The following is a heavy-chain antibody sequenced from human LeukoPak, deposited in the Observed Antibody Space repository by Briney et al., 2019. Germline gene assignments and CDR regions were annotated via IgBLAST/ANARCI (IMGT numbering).Heavy chain of an antibody. CDR3: ARGGRLGELSLYQAIDY. CDR1: GGSISSSSYY. Sequence: SETLSLTCTASGGSISSSSYYWGWIRQPPGKGLEWIGSIYYSGSTYYNPSLKSRVTISVDTSKNQFSLKLSSVTAADTAVYYCARGGRLGELSLYQAIDYWGQGTLVTVSS. J-gene: IGHJ4*02. CDR2: IYYSGST. D-gene: IGHD3-16*02. V-gene: IGHV4-39*01.